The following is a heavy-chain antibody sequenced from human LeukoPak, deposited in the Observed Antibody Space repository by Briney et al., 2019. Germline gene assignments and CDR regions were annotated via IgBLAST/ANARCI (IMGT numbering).Heavy chain of an antibody. Sequence: GGSLRLSCAASGFTFSSYAMHWVRQAPGKGLEWVAVISYDGSNKYYADSVKGRFTISRDNSKNTLYLQMNSLRAEDTAVYYCARDLSPYSSGWYVTYYYYGMDVWGRGTTVTVSS. CDR1: GFTFSSYA. CDR2: ISYDGSNK. CDR3: ARDLSPYSSGWYVTYYYYGMDV. D-gene: IGHD6-19*01. J-gene: IGHJ6*02. V-gene: IGHV3-30-3*01.